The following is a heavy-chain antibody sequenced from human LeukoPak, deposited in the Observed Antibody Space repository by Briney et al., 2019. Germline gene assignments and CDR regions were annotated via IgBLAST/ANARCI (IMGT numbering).Heavy chain of an antibody. CDR3: ARGSVAAAGFDY. D-gene: IGHD6-13*01. Sequence: SETLSLTCAVYGGSFSGYYWSWIRQPPGKGLEWIGEINHSGSTNYNPSLKSRVTISVDTSKNQFSLKLSSVTAADTAVYYCARGSVAAAGFDYWGRGTLVTVSS. J-gene: IGHJ4*02. CDR1: GGSFSGYY. CDR2: INHSGST. V-gene: IGHV4-34*01.